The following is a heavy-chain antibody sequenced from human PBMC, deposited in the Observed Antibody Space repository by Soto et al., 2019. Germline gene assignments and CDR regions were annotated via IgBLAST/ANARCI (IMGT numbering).Heavy chain of an antibody. V-gene: IGHV3-66*01. CDR2: VFAGDTT. J-gene: IGHJ4*02. D-gene: IGHD3-22*01. CDR3: AGEKVQATRGPQGYNYDRSGHSDY. Sequence: GGSLRLSCAASGITVSNNYMSWVRQAPGKGLEWVSVVFAGDTTDYADSVKGRFTISRDISKNTLYLQMNSLRAEDTAVYYCAGEKVQATRGPQGYNYDRSGHSDYWGQGTLVTVSS. CDR1: GITVSNNY.